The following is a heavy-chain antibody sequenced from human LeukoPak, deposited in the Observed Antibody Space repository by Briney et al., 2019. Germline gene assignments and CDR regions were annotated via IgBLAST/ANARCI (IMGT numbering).Heavy chain of an antibody. Sequence: GGSLRLSCAASGFTFSSYGMHWVRQAPGKGLEWVAFIRYDGSNKYYADSVKGRFTISRDNSKNTLYLQMNSLRAEDTAVYYCAKPVRPGLLYSYDNADAFDIWGQGTMVTVSS. J-gene: IGHJ3*02. CDR2: IRYDGSNK. CDR1: GFTFSSYG. V-gene: IGHV3-30*02. D-gene: IGHD5-18*01. CDR3: AKPVRPGLLYSYDNADAFDI.